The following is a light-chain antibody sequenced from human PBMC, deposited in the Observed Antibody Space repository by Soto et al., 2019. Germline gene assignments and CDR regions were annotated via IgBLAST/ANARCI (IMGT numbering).Light chain of an antibody. CDR2: GAF. V-gene: IGKV3-20*01. J-gene: IGKJ1*01. Sequence: GAVSLTKGERATLSCRASQSVSNNYLAWYQQKPGQAPRLLIYGAFNRAAGIPDRFSGSGSETEFTLTIIRLEPEDGAVYCCQQYGGSPSPFGQRAKVDIK. CDR3: QQYGGSPSP. CDR1: QSVSNNY.